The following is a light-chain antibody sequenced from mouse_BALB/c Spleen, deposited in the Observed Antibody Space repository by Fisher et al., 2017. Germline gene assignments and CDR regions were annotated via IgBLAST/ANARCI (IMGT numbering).Light chain of an antibody. J-gene: IGKJ1*01. CDR2: LAS. Sequence: IVLTQSPASLAVSLGQRATISCRASESVDNYGNSFMHWYQQKPGQPPKLLIYLASNLESGVPARFSGSGSRTDFTLTIDPVEADDAATYYCQQNNEDPPTFGGGTKLEIK. CDR1: ESVDNYGNSF. V-gene: IGKV3-10*01. CDR3: QQNNEDPPT.